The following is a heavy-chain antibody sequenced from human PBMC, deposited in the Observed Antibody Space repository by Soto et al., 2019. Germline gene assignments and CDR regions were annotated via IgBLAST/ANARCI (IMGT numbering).Heavy chain of an antibody. CDR3: AKDYAAIDY. CDR1: GLTFSSYA. Sequence: GGSLRLSCAASGLTFSSYAMSWVRQAPGKGLEWVSAISGSGGSTYYGDSVKGRFAISRDNSKNTLYLQMNSLRAEDTAVYYCAKDYAAIDYWGQGTRVTVSS. J-gene: IGHJ4*02. V-gene: IGHV3-23*01. D-gene: IGHD3-16*01. CDR2: ISGSGGST.